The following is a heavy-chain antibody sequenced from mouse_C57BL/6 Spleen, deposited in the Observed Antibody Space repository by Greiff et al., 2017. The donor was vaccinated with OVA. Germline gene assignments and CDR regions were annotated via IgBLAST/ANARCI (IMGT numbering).Heavy chain of an antibody. CDR1: GYTFTSYW. J-gene: IGHJ3*01. D-gene: IGHD1-1*01. CDR3: ARGDYDGSKLGFAD. Sequence: QVQLQQPGTELVKPGASVKLSCKASGYTFTSYWMHWVKQRPGQGLEWIGNIIPSNGGTNYNEKFKGKATLNVDKSSSTAYMQLSSLTSEDSAVDYCARGDYDGSKLGFADWGQGAIVTVSA. CDR2: IIPSNGGT. V-gene: IGHV1-53*01.